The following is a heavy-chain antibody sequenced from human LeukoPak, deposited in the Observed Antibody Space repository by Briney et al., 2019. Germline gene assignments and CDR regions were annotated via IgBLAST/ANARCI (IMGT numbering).Heavy chain of an antibody. D-gene: IGHD2-2*02. Sequence: PGGSLRLSCAASGFIFSSNYMNWVRQAPGKGLEWVSVIYAAGGTYYADSVKGRFTISRDNSKNTLYLQMNSLRAEDTAVYYCAAYCSSTSCYMPDWFDPWGQGTLVTVSS. J-gene: IGHJ5*02. CDR2: IYAAGGT. CDR3: AAYCSSTSCYMPDWFDP. CDR1: GFIFSSNY. V-gene: IGHV3-53*05.